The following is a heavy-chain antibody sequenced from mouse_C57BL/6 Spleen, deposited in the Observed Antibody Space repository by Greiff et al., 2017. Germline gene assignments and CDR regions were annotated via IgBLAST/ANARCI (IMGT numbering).Heavy chain of an antibody. CDR1: GYTFTSYW. J-gene: IGHJ2*01. CDR2: IDPSDTYT. CDR3: ARSGGSSFFDY. Sequence: QVQLQQPGAELVKPGASVKLSCKASGYTFTSYWMQWVKQRPGQGLEWIGQIDPSDTYTNYNQKFKGKATLTVDKSSSTAYMQLSSLTSEDSAVYYCARSGGSSFFDYWGQGTTLTVSS. V-gene: IGHV1-50*01. D-gene: IGHD1-1*01.